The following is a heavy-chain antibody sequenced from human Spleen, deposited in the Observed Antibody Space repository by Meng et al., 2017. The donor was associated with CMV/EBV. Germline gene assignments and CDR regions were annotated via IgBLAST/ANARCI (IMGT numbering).Heavy chain of an antibody. V-gene: IGHV3-21*01. CDR2: ISSSSSYI. J-gene: IGHJ3*02. CDR1: GFTFSSYS. CDR3: ASKYSSSWTLDNAFDI. Sequence: GGSLRLSCAASGFTFSSYSMNWVRQAPGKGLEWDSSISSSSSYIYYADSVKGRFTISRDNAKNSLYLQMNSLRAEDTAVYYWASKYSSSWTLDNAFDIWCQGTMVTVSS. D-gene: IGHD6-13*01.